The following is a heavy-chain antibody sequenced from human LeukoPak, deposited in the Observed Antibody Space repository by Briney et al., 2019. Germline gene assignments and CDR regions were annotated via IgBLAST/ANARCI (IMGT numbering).Heavy chain of an antibody. CDR2: IYYSGST. V-gene: IGHV4-59*01. J-gene: IGHJ5*02. D-gene: IGHD6-13*01. CDR1: GGSISSYY. CDR3: ARSTGIAAARGWFDP. Sequence: SETLSLTCTVSGGSISSYYWSWIRQPPGKGLEWIGYIYYSGSTNYNPSLKSRVTISVDTSKNQFSLKLSSVTAADTAVYYCARSTGIAAARGWFDPWGQGTLVTVSS.